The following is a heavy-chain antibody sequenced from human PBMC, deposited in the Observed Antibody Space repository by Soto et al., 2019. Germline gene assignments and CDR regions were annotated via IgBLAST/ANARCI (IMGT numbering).Heavy chain of an antibody. CDR1: GFSLSSSGVG. CDR3: ARIGKFYGSGSYYQDY. CDR2: IYWDDDR. D-gene: IGHD3-10*01. Sequence: QITLKESGPTLVKPTQTLTLTCTFSGFSLSSSGVGVGWIRQPPGKALEWLALIYWDDDRRYRPSLKSRLTITNDTSQTQVVLTMTNMDPVDTATYYCARIGKFYGSGSYYQDYWGQGTLVTVSS. V-gene: IGHV2-5*02. J-gene: IGHJ4*02.